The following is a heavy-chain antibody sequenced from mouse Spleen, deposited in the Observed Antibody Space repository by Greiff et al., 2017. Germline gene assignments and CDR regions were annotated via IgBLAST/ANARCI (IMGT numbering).Heavy chain of an antibody. CDR3: TRVEGLLWYFDV. J-gene: IGHJ1*01. D-gene: IGHD1-1*01. Sequence: VQLQQSGTVLARPGASVKMSCKTSGYTFTSYWMHWVKQRPGQGLEWIGAIYPGNSDTSYNQKFKGKAKLTAVTSASTAYMELSSLTNEDSAVYYCTRVEGLLWYFDVWGAGTTVTVSS. CDR2: IYPGNSDT. V-gene: IGHV1-5*01. CDR1: GYTFTSYW.